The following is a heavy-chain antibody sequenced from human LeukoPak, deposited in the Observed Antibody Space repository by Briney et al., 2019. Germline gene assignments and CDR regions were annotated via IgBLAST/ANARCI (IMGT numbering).Heavy chain of an antibody. Sequence: ASVKVSCKASGGTFSSYAISWVRQAPGQGLEWMGRIIPILGIANYAQKFQGRVTITADKSTSTAYMELGSLRSEDTAVYYCARGQVVVAATDWFDPWGQGTLVTVSS. V-gene: IGHV1-69*04. CDR3: ARGQVVVAATDWFDP. CDR2: IIPILGIA. CDR1: GGTFSSYA. D-gene: IGHD2-15*01. J-gene: IGHJ5*02.